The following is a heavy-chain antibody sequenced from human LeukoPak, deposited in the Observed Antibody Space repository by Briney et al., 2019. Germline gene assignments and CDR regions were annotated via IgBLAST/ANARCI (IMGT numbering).Heavy chain of an antibody. CDR3: AKALYNYASGASSPFDH. CDR2: MRYDGTNK. CDR1: GFALGSYG. J-gene: IGHJ4*02. V-gene: IGHV3-30*02. Sequence: GGSLRLSCAASGFALGSYGMHWVRQAPGKGLEWVAYMRYDGTNKYSAASVKGRFTISRDNSQNTLYLEMNSRRTDDTAVYYCAKALYNYASGASSPFDHWGQGTLVTASS. D-gene: IGHD3-10*01.